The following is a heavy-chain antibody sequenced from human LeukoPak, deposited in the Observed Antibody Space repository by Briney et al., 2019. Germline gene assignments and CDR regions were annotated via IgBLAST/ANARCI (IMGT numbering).Heavy chain of an antibody. D-gene: IGHD5-12*01. Sequence: GASVKVSCKASGYTFTSYDINWVRQATGQGLEWMGWMNPNSGNTGYAQKFQGRVTMTRNTSINTAYMELSSLRSEDTAVYYCARGGGGGYDDSGYYYYGMDVWGQGTTVTVSS. V-gene: IGHV1-8*01. CDR3: ARGGGGGYDDSGYYYYGMDV. CDR2: MNPNSGNT. CDR1: GYTFTSYD. J-gene: IGHJ6*02.